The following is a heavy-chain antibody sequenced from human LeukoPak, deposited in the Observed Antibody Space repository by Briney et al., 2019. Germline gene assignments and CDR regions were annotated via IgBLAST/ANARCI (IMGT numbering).Heavy chain of an antibody. D-gene: IGHD3-10*01. CDR3: ARDLTMVRGVINDVDY. CDR1: GFTFSSYW. CDR2: IKQDGSEK. J-gene: IGHJ4*02. V-gene: IGHV3-7*03. Sequence: GGSLRLSCAASGFTFSSYWMSWVRQAPGKGLEWVANIKQDGSEKYYVDSVKGRFTISRDNAKNSPYLQMNSLRAEDTAVYYCARDLTMVRGVINDVDYWGQGTLVTVSS.